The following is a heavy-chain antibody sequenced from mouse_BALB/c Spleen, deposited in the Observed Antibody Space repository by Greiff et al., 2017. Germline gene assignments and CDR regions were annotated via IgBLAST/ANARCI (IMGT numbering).Heavy chain of an antibody. Sequence: QVQLQQPGAELVRPGASVKLSCKTSGYTFTSYWMNWVKQRPEQGLEWIARIGPYDSETHYNQKFTEKAILTVDKSSSTAYMQLSSLTSEDSAVYYCAREDYRYWDYAMDYWGQGTSVTVSS. D-gene: IGHD2-14*01. CDR3: AREDYRYWDYAMDY. CDR2: IGPYDSET. V-gene: IGHV1-52*01. CDR1: GYTFTSYW. J-gene: IGHJ4*01.